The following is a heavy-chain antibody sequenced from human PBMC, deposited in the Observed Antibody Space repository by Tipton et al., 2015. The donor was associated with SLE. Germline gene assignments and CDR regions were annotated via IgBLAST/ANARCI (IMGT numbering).Heavy chain of an antibody. V-gene: IGHV4-59*08. D-gene: IGHD2-2*01. J-gene: IGHJ6*02. CDR2: IYYSGST. CDR1: GGSISSYY. CDR3: ARGSYIVVVPAAMPDYYYGMDV. Sequence: TLSLTCTVSGGSISSYYWSWIRQPPGKGLEWIGYIYYSGSTNYNPSLKSRVTISVDTSKNQFSLKLSSVTAADTAVYYCARGSYIVVVPAAMPDYYYGMDVWGQGTTVTVSS.